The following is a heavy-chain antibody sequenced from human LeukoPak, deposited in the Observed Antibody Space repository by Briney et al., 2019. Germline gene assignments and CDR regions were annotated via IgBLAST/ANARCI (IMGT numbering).Heavy chain of an antibody. V-gene: IGHV3-30-3*01. CDR3: AKDVLGMATQGGAFDV. D-gene: IGHD5-24*01. Sequence: GSLRLSFAASGFPFSSYAMHWVRQAPGKGLEWVAVISYDGSNKYYADSVKGRFTISRDNSKNSLYLQMNSLRAEDMALYYCAKDVLGMATQGGAFDVWGQGTMVTVSS. CDR2: ISYDGSNK. CDR1: GFPFSSYA. J-gene: IGHJ3*01.